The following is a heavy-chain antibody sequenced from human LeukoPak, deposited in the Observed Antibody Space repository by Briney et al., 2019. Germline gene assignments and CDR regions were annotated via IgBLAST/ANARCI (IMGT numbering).Heavy chain of an antibody. J-gene: IGHJ4*02. CDR3: ASEHVAVPGEN. D-gene: IGHD6-19*01. Sequence: GGSLRLSCAASGFTFISYWMSWVRQAPGKGLEWVANIKQDGSEKYYVDPVKGRFTISRDNAKNSLYLQMNSLRDEDTAVYYCASEHVAVPGENWGQGTLVTVSS. CDR1: GFTFISYW. CDR2: IKQDGSEK. V-gene: IGHV3-7*01.